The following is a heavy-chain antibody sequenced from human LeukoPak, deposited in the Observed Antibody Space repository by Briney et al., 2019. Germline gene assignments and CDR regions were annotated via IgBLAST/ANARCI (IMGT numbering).Heavy chain of an antibody. D-gene: IGHD2-8*02. J-gene: IGHJ4*02. CDR2: IYSDGSTT. CDR3: ARRFCTGGSCYIDY. CDR1: GFTFSSYW. V-gene: IGHV3-74*01. Sequence: GGSLRLSCAASGFTFSSYWMHWVRQAPGKGLVWVSRIYSDGSTTTYADSVKGRFTISRDNAMNTLYLQMNSLRAEDTALYYCARRFCTGGSCYIDYWGQGTLVTVSS.